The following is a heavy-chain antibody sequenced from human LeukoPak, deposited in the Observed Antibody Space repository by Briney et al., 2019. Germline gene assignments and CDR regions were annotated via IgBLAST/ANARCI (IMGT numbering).Heavy chain of an antibody. CDR3: ARGGLNPTWY. D-gene: IGHD1-1*01. CDR1: GGSISTYY. CDR2: IYYSGST. J-gene: IGHJ4*02. Sequence: SETLSLTCTVSGGSISTYYWSWIRQPPGKGLEWIGNIYYSGSTNYNPSLKSRVTISVDTSKNQFSLKLTSVTAEDTAVYYCARGGLNPTWYWGQGTLVTVSS. V-gene: IGHV4-59*01.